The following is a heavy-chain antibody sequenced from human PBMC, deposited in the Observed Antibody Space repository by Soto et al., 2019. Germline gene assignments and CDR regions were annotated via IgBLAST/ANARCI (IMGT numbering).Heavy chain of an antibody. CDR1: GGTFSSYT. D-gene: IGHD3-22*01. V-gene: IGHV1-69*02. J-gene: IGHJ4*02. CDR3: ARGGYHDSSGHDY. CDR2: IIPILGIA. Sequence: ASVKVSCKASGGTFSSYTISWVRQAPGQGLEWMGRIIPILGIANYAQKFQGRVTMTRNTSISTTYMELSSLRSEDTAVYYCARGGYHDSSGHDYWGQGTLVTVSS.